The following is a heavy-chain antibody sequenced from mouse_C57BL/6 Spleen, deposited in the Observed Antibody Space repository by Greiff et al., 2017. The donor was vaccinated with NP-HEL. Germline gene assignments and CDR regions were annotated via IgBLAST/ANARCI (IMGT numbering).Heavy chain of an antibody. J-gene: IGHJ2*01. CDR2: IYPGDGDT. D-gene: IGHD4-1*01. V-gene: IGHV1-82*01. Sequence: VQGVESGPELVKPGASVKISCKASGYAFSSSWMNWVKQRPGKGLEWIGRIYPGDGDTNYNGKFKGKATLTADKSSSTAYMQLSSLTSEDSAVYFCARGNWDKLDYWGQGTTLTVSS. CDR3: ARGNWDKLDY. CDR1: GYAFSSSW.